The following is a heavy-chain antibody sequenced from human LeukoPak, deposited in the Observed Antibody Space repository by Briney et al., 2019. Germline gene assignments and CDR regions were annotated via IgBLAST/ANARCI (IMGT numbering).Heavy chain of an antibody. CDR3: ARGGLTPGWFDP. V-gene: IGHV4-30-2*01. J-gene: IGHJ5*02. CDR1: GVSISSGGYS. CDR2: IYHSGST. D-gene: IGHD1-14*01. Sequence: PSETLSLTCAVSGVSISSGGYSWSWIRQPPGKGLEWIGYIYHSGSTYYNPSLKSRVTISVDRSKNQFSLKLSSVTAADTAVYYCARGGLTPGWFDPWGQGTLVTVSS.